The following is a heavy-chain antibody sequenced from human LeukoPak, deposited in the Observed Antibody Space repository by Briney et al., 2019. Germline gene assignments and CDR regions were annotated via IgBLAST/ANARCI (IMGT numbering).Heavy chain of an antibody. V-gene: IGHV5-51*01. CDR2: ILPGDSDT. D-gene: IGHD7-27*01. CDR1: GYSFTSYW. J-gene: IGHJ4*02. CDR3: ARQAGLSPTGDWIPFDY. Sequence: GESLKISCKGSGYSFTSYWIGWVRQMPGKGLEWMGLILPGDSDTRYSPSCQAQVTVSADKSISTAFLQWSSLKASDTGMYYCARQAGLSPTGDWIPFDYWGQGTLVTASS.